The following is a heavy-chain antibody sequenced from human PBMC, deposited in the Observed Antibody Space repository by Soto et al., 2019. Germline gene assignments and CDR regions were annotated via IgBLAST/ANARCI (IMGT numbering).Heavy chain of an antibody. Sequence: EVQLLESGGGLVQPGGSLRLSCGDSGFTFSSYGMSWVLQGPGEGLEWVADISGSGEATHYADSVKGHFTISRDNSKNTLFLQMNSLRAEDTAIYYCARGAWGSIHDHWGQGTLVIVSS. V-gene: IGHV3-23*01. J-gene: IGHJ4*02. CDR1: GFTFSSYG. CDR3: ARGAWGSIHDH. CDR2: ISGSGEAT. D-gene: IGHD3-16*01.